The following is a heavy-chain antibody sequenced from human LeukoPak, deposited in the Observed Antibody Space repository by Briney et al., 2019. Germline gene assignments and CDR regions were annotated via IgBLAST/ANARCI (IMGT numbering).Heavy chain of an antibody. CDR2: INPNSGGT. J-gene: IGHJ3*02. V-gene: IGHV1-2*06. D-gene: IGHD3-10*01. Sequence: GASVKVSCKASVYTFTGYYMHWVRQAPGQGLEWMGRINPNSGGTNYAQKFQGRVTMTRDTSISTAYMELSRLRSDDTAVYYCARDGPYYYGSGSPPPLDAFDIWGQGTMVTVSS. CDR1: VYTFTGYY. CDR3: ARDGPYYYGSGSPPPLDAFDI.